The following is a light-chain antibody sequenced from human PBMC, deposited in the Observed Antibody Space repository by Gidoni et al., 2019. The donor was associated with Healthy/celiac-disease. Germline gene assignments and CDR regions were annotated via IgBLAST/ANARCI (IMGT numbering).Light chain of an antibody. Sequence: EIVMTQSPANLSVSPGERATLSCRASQSVSSNLAWYQQKPGQAPRLLIYGATTRATGIPARFSGSGSGTQFTLTISSLQSEDFAVYYCQQYNNWPPITFGKGTRLEIK. CDR3: QQYNNWPPIT. J-gene: IGKJ5*01. CDR1: QSVSSN. CDR2: GAT. V-gene: IGKV3-15*01.